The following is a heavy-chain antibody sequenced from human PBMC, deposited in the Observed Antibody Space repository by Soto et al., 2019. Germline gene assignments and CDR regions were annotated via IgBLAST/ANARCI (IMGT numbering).Heavy chain of an antibody. J-gene: IGHJ4*02. Sequence: SETLSLTCTASGEYITSNNHYWVWIKQPPGKGLEWIGAVYSRGSTYYNPSLKSRVSMSVDTSKNQFSLNVSSVTAADTALYFCARQYTVTVSYFDYWGLGTLVTVSS. CDR2: VYSRGST. CDR1: GEYITSNNHY. D-gene: IGHD4-17*01. V-gene: IGHV4-39*01. CDR3: ARQYTVTVSYFDY.